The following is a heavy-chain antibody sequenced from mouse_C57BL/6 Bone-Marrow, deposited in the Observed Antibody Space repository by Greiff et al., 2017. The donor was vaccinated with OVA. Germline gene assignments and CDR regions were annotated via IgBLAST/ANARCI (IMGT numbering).Heavy chain of an antibody. CDR1: GYTFTSYW. V-gene: IGHV1-72*01. CDR3: ASGQGSIHWYIDV. Sequence: VQLQQSGAELVKPGASVKLSCKASGYTFTSYWMHWVKQRPGRGLEWIGRIDPNSGGTKYNEKFKSKATLTVDKPSSTAYMQRSSLTSEDSAVYYCASGQGSIHWYIDVWGTGTTVTVSS. D-gene: IGHD3-3*01. J-gene: IGHJ1*03. CDR2: IDPNSGGT.